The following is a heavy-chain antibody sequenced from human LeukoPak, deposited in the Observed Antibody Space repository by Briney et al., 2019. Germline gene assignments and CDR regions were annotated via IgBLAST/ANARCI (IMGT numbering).Heavy chain of an antibody. CDR1: GGSISSSSYN. D-gene: IGHD3-3*01. J-gene: IGHJ4*02. Sequence: SETLSLTCTVSGGSISSSSYNWGWIRQPPGKGLEWIGSIYYSGSTYYNPSLKSRVTISVDTSKNQFSLKLSSVTAADTAVYYCASNSDFWNQNYWGQGTLVTVSS. V-gene: IGHV4-39*01. CDR3: ASNSDFWNQNY. CDR2: IYYSGST.